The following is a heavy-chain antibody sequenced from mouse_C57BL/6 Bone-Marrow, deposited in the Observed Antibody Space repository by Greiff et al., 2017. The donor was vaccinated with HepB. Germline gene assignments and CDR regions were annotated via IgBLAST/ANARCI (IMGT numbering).Heavy chain of an antibody. CDR2: INPSNGGT. J-gene: IGHJ4*01. CDR1: GYTFTSYW. V-gene: IGHV1-53*01. CDR3: ARYDGYSLYAMDY. Sequence: QVQLKQPGTELVKPGASVKLSCKASGYTFTSYWMHWVKQRPGQGLEWIGNINPSNGGTNYNEKFKSKATLTVDKSSSTAYMQLSSLTSEDSAVYYCARYDGYSLYAMDYWGQGTSVTVSS. D-gene: IGHD2-3*01.